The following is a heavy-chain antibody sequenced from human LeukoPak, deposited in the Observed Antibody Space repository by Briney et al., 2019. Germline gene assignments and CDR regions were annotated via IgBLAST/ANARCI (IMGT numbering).Heavy chain of an antibody. J-gene: IGHJ6*02. Sequence: GGSLRLSCAASGFRFSDYGMHWVRQAPGKGLEWVAVLSYDGSNKYYADSVKGRFTISRDNSKNTLYLQMNSLRAEDTAVYYCARSAYYYDSRGYHNFYHYGMDVWGQGTTVTVSS. D-gene: IGHD3-22*01. CDR2: LSYDGSNK. V-gene: IGHV3-30*03. CDR3: ARSAYYYDSRGYHNFYHYGMDV. CDR1: GFRFSDYG.